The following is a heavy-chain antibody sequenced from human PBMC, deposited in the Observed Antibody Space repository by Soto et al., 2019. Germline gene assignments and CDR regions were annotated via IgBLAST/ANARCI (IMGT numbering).Heavy chain of an antibody. D-gene: IGHD3-9*01. CDR3: ARDHLVLTGYPDAFDI. CDR2: IYSGGST. V-gene: IGHV3-66*01. Sequence: EVQLVESGGGLVQPGGSLRLSCAASGFTVSSNYMSWVRQAPGKGLEWVSVIYSGGSTYYADSVKGRFTISRDNSKNTLYLQMNSLRAGDTAVYYCARDHLVLTGYPDAFDIWGQGTMVTVSS. CDR1: GFTVSSNY. J-gene: IGHJ3*02.